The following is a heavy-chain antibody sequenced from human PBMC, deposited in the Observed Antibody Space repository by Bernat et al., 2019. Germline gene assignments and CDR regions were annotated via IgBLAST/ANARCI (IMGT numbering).Heavy chain of an antibody. CDR2: ISGSSGST. J-gene: IGHJ4*02. CDR3: AKGISAWAYFDY. V-gene: IGHV3-23*04. D-gene: IGHD6-19*01. Sequence: EVQLVESGGGLVKPGGSLRLSCAASGFTFSNAWMNWVRQAPGKGLEWVSSISGSSGSTYYADSVKGRFTISRDNSKNTLYLEMNSLRAEDTAVYYCAKGISAWAYFDYWGQGTQVTVSS. CDR1: GFTFSNAW.